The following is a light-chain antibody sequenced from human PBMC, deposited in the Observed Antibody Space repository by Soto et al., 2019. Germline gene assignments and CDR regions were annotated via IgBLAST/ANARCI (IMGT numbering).Light chain of an antibody. CDR2: EVS. V-gene: IGLV2-18*02. Sequence: QSALTQPPSVSGSPGQSVAISCTGTSGDVGSYNRVSWYQQPPGTAPKLMIYEVSNRPSGVPDRFSGSKSGNTASLTISGLQPEDEADYYCSSYTSSSTYVFGTGTKVTVL. J-gene: IGLJ1*01. CDR1: SGDVGSYNR. CDR3: SSYTSSSTYV.